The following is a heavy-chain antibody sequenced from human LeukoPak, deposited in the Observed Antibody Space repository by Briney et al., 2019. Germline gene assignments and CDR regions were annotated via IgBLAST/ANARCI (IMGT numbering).Heavy chain of an antibody. J-gene: IGHJ3*01. CDR2: ISYDGHNE. CDR1: GFTFSGYG. Sequence: GGSLRLSCAASGFTFSGYGMHWVRQAPGKGLEWVAVISYDGHNEYYADSVKGRFTISRDNSKNTVYVQMNSLRAEDTAVYYCAKGVGYGGMDVWGQGTMVTVSS. D-gene: IGHD4-23*01. CDR3: AKGVGYGGMDV. V-gene: IGHV3-30*18.